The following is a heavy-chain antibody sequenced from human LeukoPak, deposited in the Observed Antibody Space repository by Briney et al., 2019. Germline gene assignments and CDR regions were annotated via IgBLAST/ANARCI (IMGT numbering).Heavy chain of an antibody. CDR1: GFTFSSYW. CDR2: INSDGSST. D-gene: IGHD6-13*01. CDR3: ARDIDGSSWTYYYYYGMDV. J-gene: IGHJ6*02. V-gene: IGHV3-74*01. Sequence: PGGSLRLSCAASGFTFSSYWMHWVRQAPGKGLVWVSRINSDGSSTSYADSVKGRFTISRDNAKNTLYLQMNSLRAEDTAVYYCARDIDGSSWTYYYYYGMDVWGQGTTVTVSS.